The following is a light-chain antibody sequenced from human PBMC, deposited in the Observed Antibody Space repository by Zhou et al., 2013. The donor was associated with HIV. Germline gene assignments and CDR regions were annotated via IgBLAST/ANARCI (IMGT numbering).Light chain of an antibody. V-gene: IGKV1-13*02. J-gene: IGKJ1*01. CDR3: QQFNSYPRT. CDR2: DAS. CDR1: QGISSA. Sequence: AVQLTQFPSSLSASVGDRVTITCRASQGISSALAWYQHKPGKAPNLLIYDASSLESGVPSRFSGSGSGTDFTLTISTLQPEDFATYYCQQFNSYPRTFGQGTKVEIK.